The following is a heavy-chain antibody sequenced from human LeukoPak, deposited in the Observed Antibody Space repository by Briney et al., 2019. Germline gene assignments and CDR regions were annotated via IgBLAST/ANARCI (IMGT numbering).Heavy chain of an antibody. CDR3: ARAKPTFLYCSSTSCLGGAFDI. V-gene: IGHV4-59*01. D-gene: IGHD2-2*01. Sequence: PSETLSLTCTVSDGSITNYDWSWVRQPPGKGLEFIGHVHYSGTTNYNPSLRSRVTISIDTSKQHFFLKLKSVTAADTAVYYCARAKPTFLYCSSTSCLGGAFDIWGQGTMVTVSS. CDR1: DGSITNYD. J-gene: IGHJ3*02. CDR2: VHYSGTT.